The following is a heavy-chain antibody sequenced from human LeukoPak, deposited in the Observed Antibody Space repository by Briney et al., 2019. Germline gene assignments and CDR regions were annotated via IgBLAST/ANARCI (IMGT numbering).Heavy chain of an antibody. CDR1: GYSISSGYY. CDR3: ARGYSSSWYYNWFDP. V-gene: IGHV4-38-2*02. J-gene: IGHJ5*02. D-gene: IGHD6-13*01. CDR2: IYHSGST. Sequence: SETLSLTCTVSGYSISSGYYWGWIRQPPGKGLEWIGSIYHSGSTYYNPSLKSRVTISVDTSKNQFSLNLSSVTAADTAVYYCARGYSSSWYYNWFDPWGQGTLVTVSS.